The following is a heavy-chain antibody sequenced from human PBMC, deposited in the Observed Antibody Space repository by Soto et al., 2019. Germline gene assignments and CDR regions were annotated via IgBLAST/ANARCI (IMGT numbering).Heavy chain of an antibody. Sequence: SETLSLTCTVSGGSISNYYWSCIRQPPWKGLEWIGCIYPTGNSKYIPSLKSRLTISVDTSKNPFSLNLSSVTAADTAIYYCARYAGPDALLPYRMAVRGQRSSVTVSS. CDR1: GGSISNYY. J-gene: IGHJ6*02. D-gene: IGHD2-2*01. CDR3: ARYAGPDALLPYRMAV. CDR2: IYPTGNS. V-gene: IGHV4-59*01.